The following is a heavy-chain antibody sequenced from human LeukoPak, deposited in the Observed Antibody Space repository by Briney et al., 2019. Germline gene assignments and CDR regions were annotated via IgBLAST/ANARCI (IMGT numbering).Heavy chain of an antibody. V-gene: IGHV4-34*01. Sequence: SETLSLTCAVYGVSFSGYYWSWIRQPPGKGLEWIGEINHSGSTNYNPSLKSRVTISVDTSKNQFSPKLSSVTAADTAVYYCARGRRLIDYWGQGTLVTVSS. CDR2: INHSGST. CDR1: GVSFSGYY. CDR3: ARGRRLIDY. J-gene: IGHJ4*02.